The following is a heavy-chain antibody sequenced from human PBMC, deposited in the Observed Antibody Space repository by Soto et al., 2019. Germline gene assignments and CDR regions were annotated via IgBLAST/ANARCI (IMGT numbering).Heavy chain of an antibody. CDR1: GYTFSTYA. J-gene: IGHJ4*02. D-gene: IGHD7-27*01. CDR3: ARQKLGQGMGGGTRGNY. Sequence: QVQLVQSGAEVKKPGASVKVSCKASGYTFSTYAISWVRQAPGQGLEWMGWISAYNGNTNYAQKFQGRVTMTTDTSTSTDYMELRSLKSGDTAVYYCARQKLGQGMGGGTRGNYWGQGTLVTVSS. CDR2: ISAYNGNT. V-gene: IGHV1-18*01.